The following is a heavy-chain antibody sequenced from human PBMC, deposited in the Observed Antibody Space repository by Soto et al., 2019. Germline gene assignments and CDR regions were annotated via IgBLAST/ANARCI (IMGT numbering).Heavy chain of an antibody. D-gene: IGHD2-15*01. V-gene: IGHV3-21*01. CDR3: ASATVVAGTFDC. Sequence: PGGSLTLSCAGSGFAFRSYHMNWVRQPPGKGLEWVASISSGSSNIYYADSVKGRFTISRDNAKDSLYLQMDSLRAEDSAVYSCASATVVAGTFDCWGQGTLLTVSS. J-gene: IGHJ4*02. CDR2: ISSGSSNI. CDR1: GFAFRSYH.